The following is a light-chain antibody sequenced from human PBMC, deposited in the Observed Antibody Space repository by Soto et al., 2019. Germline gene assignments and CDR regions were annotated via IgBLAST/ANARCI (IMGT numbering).Light chain of an antibody. V-gene: IGKV1-9*01. J-gene: IGKJ2*01. Sequence: DIQLTQSPSFLSASVGDRVTITCRASQGISNYLAWYQQKPGKVPQLLIYAASTLQSGVTSRFSGSGSGTEFTPTISSLQPDDFAIGSRQKLKSYLYTFGQGTKLDIK. CDR3: QKLKSYLYT. CDR2: AAS. CDR1: QGISNY.